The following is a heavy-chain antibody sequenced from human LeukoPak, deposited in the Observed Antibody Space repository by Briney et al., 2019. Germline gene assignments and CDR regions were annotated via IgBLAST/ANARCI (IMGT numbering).Heavy chain of an antibody. V-gene: IGHV4-31*03. Sequence: SETLSLTCTVSGGPINGGGYYFTRIRQHPGKGLEWIGHIYYSGTTFYNPSLKSRVNISVDTSKNQIFLKLGSVTAADTAVYYCARESRYYNTAIASWGQGTLVTVSS. CDR2: IYYSGTT. CDR3: ARESRYYNTAIAS. CDR1: GGPINGGGYY. J-gene: IGHJ4*02. D-gene: IGHD1-26*01.